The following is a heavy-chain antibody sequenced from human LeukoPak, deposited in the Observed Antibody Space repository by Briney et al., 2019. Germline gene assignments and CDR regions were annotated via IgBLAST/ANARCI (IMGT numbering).Heavy chain of an antibody. CDR1: GGSISSYY. Sequence: SETLSLTCTVSGGSISSYYWSWIRQPPGKGLEWIGYIYYSGTTNYNPSLKSRVTISVDTSKNKFSLKLSSVTAADTAVYYRARGVYIAAAQYGYWGQGTLVTVSS. V-gene: IGHV4-59*01. J-gene: IGHJ4*02. CDR2: IYYSGTT. CDR3: ARGVYIAAAQYGY. D-gene: IGHD6-13*01.